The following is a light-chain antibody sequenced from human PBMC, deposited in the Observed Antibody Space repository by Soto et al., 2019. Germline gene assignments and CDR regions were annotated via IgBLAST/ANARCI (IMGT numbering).Light chain of an antibody. CDR1: SSNIGSNY. CDR2: RNN. V-gene: IGLV1-47*01. J-gene: IGLJ1*01. CDR3: AAWDDSLSGPSYV. Sequence: QSVLTQPPSASGTPGQRVTISCSGSSSNIGSNYVYWYQQLPGTAPKLLIYRNNQRPSGVPDRFSGSKFGTSASLAISRLRSEDEADYYCAAWDDSLSGPSYVFGTGTKVTVL.